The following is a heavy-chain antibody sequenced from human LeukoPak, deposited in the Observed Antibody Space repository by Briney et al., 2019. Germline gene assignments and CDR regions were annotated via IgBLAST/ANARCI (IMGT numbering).Heavy chain of an antibody. CDR2: IYPGDSDT. D-gene: IGHD3-16*01. CDR1: GYSFTSYW. Sequence: GASLQISCKGSGYSFTSYWIGWVRQMPGKGLEWMGIIYPGDSDTRYSPSFQGQVTISADKSISTAYLQWSSLKASDTAMYYCARRGGARGDAFDIWGQGTMDTVSS. J-gene: IGHJ3*02. V-gene: IGHV5-51*01. CDR3: ARRGGARGDAFDI.